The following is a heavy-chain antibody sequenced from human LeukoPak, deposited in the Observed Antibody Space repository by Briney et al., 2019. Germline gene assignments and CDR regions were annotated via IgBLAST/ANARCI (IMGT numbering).Heavy chain of an antibody. CDR1: GFTFSDYY. CDR2: ISSSGSTI. Sequence: WGSLRLSCAASGFTFSDYYMSWIRQAPGKRLEWVSYISSSGSTIYYADSVKGRFTISRDNAKNSLYLQMNSLRAEDTAVYYCARDRRLLKAFDIWGQGTMVTVSS. V-gene: IGHV3-11*01. J-gene: IGHJ3*02. CDR3: ARDRRLLKAFDI.